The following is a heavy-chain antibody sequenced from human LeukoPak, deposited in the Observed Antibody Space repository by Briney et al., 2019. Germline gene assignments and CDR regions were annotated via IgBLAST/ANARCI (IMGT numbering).Heavy chain of an antibody. CDR2: ISSSSSYI. D-gene: IGHD4-11*01. CDR3: ARTFGPIDYSNYFGDDNWFDP. V-gene: IGHV3-21*01. CDR1: GFTFSSYS. J-gene: IGHJ5*02. Sequence: PGGSLRLSCAASGFTFSSYSMNWVRQAPGKGLEWVSSISSSSSYIYYADSVKGRFTISRDNAKNSLYLQMNSLRAEDTAVYYCARTFGPIDYSNYFGDDNWFDPWGQGTLVTVSS.